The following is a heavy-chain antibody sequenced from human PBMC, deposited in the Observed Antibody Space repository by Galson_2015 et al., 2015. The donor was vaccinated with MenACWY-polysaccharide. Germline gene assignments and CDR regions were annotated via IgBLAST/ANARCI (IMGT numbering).Heavy chain of an antibody. D-gene: IGHD3-3*01. V-gene: IGHV3-23*01. CDR1: GFTLTSYA. CDR2: IRSSGANT. Sequence: SLRLSCAASGFTLTSYAMSWVRQAPGKGLEWVSAIRSSGANTYYADSVKGRFTISRDNSKNMLYLQMNSLRAEDTAVYYCAKDSTDFWSVAGRFDHWGQGTLVTVSS. CDR3: AKDSTDFWSVAGRFDH. J-gene: IGHJ5*02.